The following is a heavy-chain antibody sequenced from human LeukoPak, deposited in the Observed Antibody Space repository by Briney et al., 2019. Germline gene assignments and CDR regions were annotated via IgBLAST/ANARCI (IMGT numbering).Heavy chain of an antibody. CDR1: GFTLSSFG. D-gene: IGHD6-13*01. V-gene: IGHV3-23*01. J-gene: IGHJ4*02. Sequence: GGSLRLSCAASGFTLSSFGMGWVRQAPGKGLEWDSIISDRGGRAYYADCVRGWFTIYRDNSKNTLYLQMNSLRAEDTALYYCAKRLAAVGAVDYWGQGTLVTVSS. CDR3: AKRLAAVGAVDY. CDR2: ISDRGGRA.